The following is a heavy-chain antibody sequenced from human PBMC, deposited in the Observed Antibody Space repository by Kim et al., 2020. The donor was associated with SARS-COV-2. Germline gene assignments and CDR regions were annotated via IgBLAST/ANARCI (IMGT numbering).Heavy chain of an antibody. CDR3: ARDIPIGSYHDTSGYTDDADFDY. V-gene: IGHV3-11*05. J-gene: IGHJ4*02. Sequence: GGSLRLSCAASGFPFSDYYMSWIRQAPGKGLEWVSSISSSSNYTNYADSVKGRFAISRDNAERSVFLQMNSLRAEDTAVYYCARDIPIGSYHDTSGYTDDADFDYWGLGTLVTVSS. CDR1: GFPFSDYY. D-gene: IGHD3-22*01. CDR2: ISSSSNYT.